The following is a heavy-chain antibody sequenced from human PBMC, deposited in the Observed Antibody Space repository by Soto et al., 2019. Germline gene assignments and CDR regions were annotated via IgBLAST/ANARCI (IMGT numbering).Heavy chain of an antibody. CDR2: INPNSGGT. CDR1: GYTFTGYY. J-gene: IGHJ4*02. V-gene: IGHV1-2*04. CDR3: ARGAADLEYYFDY. Sequence: GASVKVSCKASGYTFTGYYMHWVRQAPGQGLEWMGWINPNSGGTNYAQKFQGWVTMTRDTSISTAYMELSRLRSDDTAVYYCARGAADLEYYFDYWGQGTPVTVSS.